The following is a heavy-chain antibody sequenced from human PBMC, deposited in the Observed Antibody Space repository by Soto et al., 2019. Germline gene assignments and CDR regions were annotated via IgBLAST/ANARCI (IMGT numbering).Heavy chain of an antibody. CDR1: GFTFSSYW. J-gene: IGHJ4*02. Sequence: GGSLRLSCAASGFTFSSYWMSWVRQAPGKGLEWVANIKQDGSEKYYVDSVKGRFTISRDNAKNSLYLQMNSLRAEDTAVYYCASNSWNRRYYFDYWGQGTLVTVSS. D-gene: IGHD1-1*01. V-gene: IGHV3-7*01. CDR2: IKQDGSEK. CDR3: ASNSWNRRYYFDY.